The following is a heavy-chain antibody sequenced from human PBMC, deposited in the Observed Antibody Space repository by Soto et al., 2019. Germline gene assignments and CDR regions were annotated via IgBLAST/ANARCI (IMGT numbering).Heavy chain of an antibody. CDR2: IYYSGST. V-gene: IGHV4-30-4*01. D-gene: IGHD4-17*01. J-gene: IGHJ5*02. CDR3: ARRVRRFDYGDRINWFEP. CDR1: GGSISSGDYY. Sequence: SETLSLTCTVSGGSISSGDYYWSWIRQPPGKGLEWIGYIYYSGSTYYNPSLKSRVTISVDTSKNQFSLKLSSVTAADTAVYYCARRVRRFDYGDRINWFEPWGQGTLVTVSS.